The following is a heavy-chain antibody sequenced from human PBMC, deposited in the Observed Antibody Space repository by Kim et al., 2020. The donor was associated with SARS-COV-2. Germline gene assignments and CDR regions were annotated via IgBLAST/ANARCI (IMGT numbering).Heavy chain of an antibody. D-gene: IGHD6-13*01. CDR3: ARDLRIAAAGKILYYYYYGMDV. CDR1: GFTFSSYS. J-gene: IGHJ6*02. CDR2: ISSSSSYI. V-gene: IGHV3-21*01. Sequence: GGSLRLSCAASGFTFSSYSMNWVRQAPGKGLEWVSSISSSSSYIYYADSVKGRFTISRDNAKNSLYLQMNSLRAEDTAVYYCARDLRIAAAGKILYYYYYGMDVWGQGTTVTVSS.